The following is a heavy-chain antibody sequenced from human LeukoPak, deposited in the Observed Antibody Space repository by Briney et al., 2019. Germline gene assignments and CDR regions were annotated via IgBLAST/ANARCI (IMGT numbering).Heavy chain of an antibody. CDR3: ARGVRVRGGNWFDP. V-gene: IGHV4-30-2*01. Sequence: PSQTLSLTCAVSGGSISSGGYSWSWIRQPPGKGLEWIGYIYHSGSTYYNPSLKSRVTISVGRSKNQFSLKLSSVTAADTAVYYCARGVRVRGGNWFDPWGQGTLVTVSS. D-gene: IGHD3-10*01. CDR1: GGSISSGGYS. CDR2: IYHSGST. J-gene: IGHJ5*02.